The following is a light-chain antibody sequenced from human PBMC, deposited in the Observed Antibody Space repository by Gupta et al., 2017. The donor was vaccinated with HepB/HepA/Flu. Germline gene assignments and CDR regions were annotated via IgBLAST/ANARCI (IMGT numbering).Light chain of an antibody. CDR3: AAWDDTLNGWV. Sequence: QSVLTQPPSASGTPGQMVTISCSGSSSNIGSNSVYWYQQLPGTAPKLLIYSNNQRPSGVTDRFSGSQSGTSASLAISGLQSEDEADYYCAAWDDTLNGWVFGRGTKLTVL. V-gene: IGLV1-44*01. CDR2: SNN. CDR1: SSNIGSNS. J-gene: IGLJ3*02.